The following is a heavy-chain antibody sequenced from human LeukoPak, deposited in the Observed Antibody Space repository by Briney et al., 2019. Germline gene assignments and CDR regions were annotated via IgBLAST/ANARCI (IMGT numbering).Heavy chain of an antibody. D-gene: IGHD3-10*01. J-gene: IGHJ4*02. V-gene: IGHV1-3*01. Sequence: ASVKVSCKASGHTFTSYAMHWVRQAPGQRLEWMGWINAGNGNTKYSQKFQGRVTITRDTSASTAYMELSSLRSEDTAAYYCGGSGFGELYTLDYWGQGTLVTVSS. CDR1: GHTFTSYA. CDR3: GGSGFGELYTLDY. CDR2: INAGNGNT.